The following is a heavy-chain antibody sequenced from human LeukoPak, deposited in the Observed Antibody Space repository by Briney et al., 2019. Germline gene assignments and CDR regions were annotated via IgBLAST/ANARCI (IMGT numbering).Heavy chain of an antibody. J-gene: IGHJ4*02. V-gene: IGHV4-61*02. Sequence: PSQTLSLTCTVSGGSISSGSYYWSWIRQPAGKGLEWIGRIYISGSTNYNPSLKSRVTISVDTSKNQFSLKLSSVTAADTAVYYCARERLLTGYSYFDYWGQGTLVTVSS. CDR3: ARERLLTGYSYFDY. D-gene: IGHD3-9*01. CDR1: GGSISSGSYY. CDR2: IYISGST.